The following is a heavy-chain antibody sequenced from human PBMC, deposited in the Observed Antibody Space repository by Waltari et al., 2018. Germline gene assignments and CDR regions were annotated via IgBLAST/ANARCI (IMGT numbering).Heavy chain of an antibody. V-gene: IGHV1-24*01. CDR2: FDPEDGET. CDR3: ATSPIALFGTLY. CDR1: GNTLTELS. J-gene: IGHJ4*02. D-gene: IGHD6-13*01. Sequence: VSCKVSGNTLTELSMHWVRQAPGKGLEWMGGFDPEDGETIYAQSFQGRVTMTEDTSTDTAYMEVSSPRSEDTAVYYCATSPIALFGTLYWGQGTMVTVSS.